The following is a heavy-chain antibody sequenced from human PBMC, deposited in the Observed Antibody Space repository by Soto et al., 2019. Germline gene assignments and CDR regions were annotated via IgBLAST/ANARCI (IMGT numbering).Heavy chain of an antibody. CDR1: GYTFTNYG. CDR2: ISTYSGKT. J-gene: IGHJ4*02. D-gene: IGHD3-9*01. V-gene: IGHV1-18*01. Sequence: QVQLVQSGAEVKKPGASVKVSCKASGYTFTNYGIAWVRQAPGQGLEWMGWISTYSGKTDYRKNLQDRLTKTADTPTPTAYMELRSLRSDDTAVSYCTRNLPTLITRLVFDFWGQGNLVTVSS. CDR3: TRNLPTLITRLVFDF.